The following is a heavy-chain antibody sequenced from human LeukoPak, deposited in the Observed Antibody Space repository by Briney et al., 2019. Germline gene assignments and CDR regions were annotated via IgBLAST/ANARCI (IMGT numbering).Heavy chain of an antibody. V-gene: IGHV3-49*03. J-gene: IGHJ6*03. Sequence: GGSLRLSCTASGFTFGDYAMSWFRQAPGKGLEWVGFIRSKAYGGTTEYAASVKGRFTISRDDSKSIAYLQMNSLKTEDTAVYYCTRDRMDSSGWYRWDYYYYMDVWGKGTTVTVSS. CDR1: GFTFGDYA. CDR3: TRDRMDSSGWYRWDYYYYMDV. D-gene: IGHD6-19*01. CDR2: IRSKAYGGTT.